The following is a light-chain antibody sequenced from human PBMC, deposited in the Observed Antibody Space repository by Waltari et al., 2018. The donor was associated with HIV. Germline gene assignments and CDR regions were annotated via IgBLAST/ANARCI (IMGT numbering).Light chain of an antibody. CDR2: DVN. CDR1: SGDIGTYKY. V-gene: IGLV2-14*03. Sequence: QSALTQPASVSGSPGQSIAISCTGTSGDIGTYKYVSWDQQHTGKVPKLIIYDVNVRPSGVSDVFSGSKSGNTATLTISGLHSDDEADYYCCSYTVNSTGVFGAGTKITV. J-gene: IGLJ1*01. CDR3: CSYTVNSTGV.